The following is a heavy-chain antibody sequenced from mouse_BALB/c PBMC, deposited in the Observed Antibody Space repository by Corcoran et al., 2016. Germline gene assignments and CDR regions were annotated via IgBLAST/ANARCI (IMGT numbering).Heavy chain of an antibody. CDR3: ARGITSYAMDY. CDR2: INPNNGGT. Sequence: EVLLQQSGPELMKPGASVKIPCKASGYTFTDYNMDWVKQSHGKSLEWIGDINPNNGGTIYNQKFKGKATLTVDKSSSTAYMELRSLTSEDTAVYYCARGITSYAMDYWGQGTSVTVSS. CDR1: GYTFTDYN. D-gene: IGHD2-4*01. V-gene: IGHV1-18*01. J-gene: IGHJ4*01.